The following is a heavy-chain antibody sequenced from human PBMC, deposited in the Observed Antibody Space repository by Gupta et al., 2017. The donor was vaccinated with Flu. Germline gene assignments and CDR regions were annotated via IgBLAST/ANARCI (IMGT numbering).Heavy chain of an antibody. CDR1: GFTFSDHY. D-gene: IGHD2-21*02. Sequence: EVQLVESGGGLVQPGGSLRLYCAASGFTFSDHYMDWVRQAPGKGLEWVGRTRNKANNYITEYAASVKGRFTISRDDSKNSLYLQMNSLKTEDTAVYYWARGPGNFRGGDCCPLNYWGQGTLVTVSS. J-gene: IGHJ4*02. CDR2: TRNKANNYIT. CDR3: ARGPGNFRGGDCCPLNY. V-gene: IGHV3-72*01.